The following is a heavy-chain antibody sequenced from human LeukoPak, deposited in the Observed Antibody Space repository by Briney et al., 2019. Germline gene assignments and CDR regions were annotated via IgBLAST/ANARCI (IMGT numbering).Heavy chain of an antibody. Sequence: PGGSLRLSCAASGFTFYDYAMHWVRQAPGKGLEWVSGISWNSGSIGYADSVKGRFTISRDNAKNPLYLQMNSLRAEDTALYYCAKDNGGYGFHYSDYWGQGTLVTVSS. D-gene: IGHD5-18*01. J-gene: IGHJ4*02. V-gene: IGHV3-9*01. CDR3: AKDNGGYGFHYSDY. CDR2: ISWNSGSI. CDR1: GFTFYDYA.